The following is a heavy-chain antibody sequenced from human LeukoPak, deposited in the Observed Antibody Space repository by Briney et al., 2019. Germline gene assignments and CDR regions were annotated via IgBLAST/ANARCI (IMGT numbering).Heavy chain of an antibody. Sequence: GGSLRLSCAASGFTFSTYNMNWVRQAPGKGLEWVSYISSSGSTIYYADSVKGRFTISRDNAKKSLYLQMNSLRAEDTAVYYCAELGITMIGGVWGKGTTVTISS. V-gene: IGHV3-48*04. CDR2: ISSSGSTI. J-gene: IGHJ6*04. D-gene: IGHD3-10*02. CDR1: GFTFSTYN. CDR3: AELGITMIGGV.